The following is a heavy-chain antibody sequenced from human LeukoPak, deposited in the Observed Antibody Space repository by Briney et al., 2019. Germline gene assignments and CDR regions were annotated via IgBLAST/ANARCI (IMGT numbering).Heavy chain of an antibody. Sequence: GGTLRLSCAASGFTFTSYGMSWVRQAPGKGLEWVSGISGNGGTYYADSVKGRFTISRDNSKNTLYLQMNSLRAEDTAVYYCAKIRPPAYDIWGQGTMVTVSS. CDR1: GFTFTSYG. CDR3: AKIRPPAYDI. D-gene: IGHD3-3*02. CDR2: ISGNGGT. J-gene: IGHJ3*02. V-gene: IGHV3-23*01.